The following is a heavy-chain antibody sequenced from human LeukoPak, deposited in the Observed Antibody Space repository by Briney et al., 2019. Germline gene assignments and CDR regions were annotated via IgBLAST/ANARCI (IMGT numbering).Heavy chain of an antibody. D-gene: IGHD6-13*01. CDR3: ARSTRLGYTSNWYGGNIDY. CDR1: GYSISSGYY. Sequence: SETLSLTCTVSGYSISSGYYWGWIRQPPGKGLEWIGSIYHSGSTYYNPSLKSRVTISVDTSKNQFSLKLSSVTAADTAMYYCARSTRLGYTSNWYGGNIDYWGQGTLVTVSS. V-gene: IGHV4-38-2*02. CDR2: IYHSGST. J-gene: IGHJ4*02.